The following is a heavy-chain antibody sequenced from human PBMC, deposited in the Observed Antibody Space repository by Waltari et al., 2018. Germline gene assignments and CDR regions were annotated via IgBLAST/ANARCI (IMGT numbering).Heavy chain of an antibody. J-gene: IGHJ4*02. CDR1: GGSFRGYY. D-gene: IGHD3-22*01. CDR3: ARKSGRGYYSPYFDY. Sequence: QVQLQPWGAGLLNPSETLSPTCPVYGGSFRGYYWRWIRQPPGKGLDGIGEINHSGSTNYNPALKSRVTISVDTSKNQFSLKLSSVTAADTAVYYCARKSGRGYYSPYFDYWGQGTLVTVSS. CDR2: INHSGST. V-gene: IGHV4-34*01.